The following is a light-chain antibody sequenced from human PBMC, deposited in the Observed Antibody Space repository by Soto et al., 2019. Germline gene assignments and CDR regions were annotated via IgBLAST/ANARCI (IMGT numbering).Light chain of an antibody. J-gene: IGLJ2*01. CDR3: SSYTSSTYVI. CDR1: SSDVGAYHY. CDR2: EVS. V-gene: IGLV2-14*01. Sequence: QLVLTQPASVSGSPGQSITISCTGSSSDVGAYHYVSWYQQHPGKAPKLMIFEVSNWPSGISNRFSGSKSGNTASLTISGLQTEDEANYYCSSYTSSTYVIFGGGTKLTVL.